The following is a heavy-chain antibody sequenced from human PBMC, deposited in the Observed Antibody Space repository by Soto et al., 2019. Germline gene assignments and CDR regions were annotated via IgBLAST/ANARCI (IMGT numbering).Heavy chain of an antibody. CDR3: AREYVTGYYNVLGY. D-gene: IGHD3-9*01. J-gene: IGHJ4*02. Sequence: QVQLVESGGGVVQPGRSLRLSCAASGFTFSSYSMHWVRQSPGKGLEWVAVLSYDVRNKFYADSVKGRFTISRDNAKNTLYLQMNNLRTEDTAVYYCAREYVTGYYNVLGYWGQGTLVTVSS. V-gene: IGHV3-30*04. CDR2: LSYDVRNK. CDR1: GFTFSSYS.